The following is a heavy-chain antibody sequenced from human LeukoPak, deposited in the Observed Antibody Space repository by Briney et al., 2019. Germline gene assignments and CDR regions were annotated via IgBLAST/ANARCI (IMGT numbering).Heavy chain of an antibody. J-gene: IGHJ3*02. Sequence: PGGSLRLSCAASGFTFSNAWMSWVRQAPGKGLEWVGRIKSKTDGGTTDYAAPVKGRFTISRDDSKNTLYLQMNSLKTEDTAVYYCARGGYCSSTSCYRFTDAFDIWGQGTMVTVSS. D-gene: IGHD2-2*01. CDR2: IKSKTDGGTT. CDR1: GFTFSNAW. CDR3: ARGGYCSSTSCYRFTDAFDI. V-gene: IGHV3-15*01.